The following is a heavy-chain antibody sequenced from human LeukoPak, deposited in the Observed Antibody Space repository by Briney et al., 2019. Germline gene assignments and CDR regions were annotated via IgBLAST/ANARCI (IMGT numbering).Heavy chain of an antibody. V-gene: IGHV4-4*07. J-gene: IGHJ6*02. Sequence: SETPSLTCSVSGGSISTYYWSWIRQPAGKGLEWIGRVYRSGNTNYNPSLQSRVTMSVDTSKNQISLRLRSVTAADTAVYYCARDDFEYSVHYGMDVWGQGTAVTVSS. CDR2: VYRSGNT. CDR1: GGSISTYY. D-gene: IGHD3-9*01. CDR3: ARDDFEYSVHYGMDV.